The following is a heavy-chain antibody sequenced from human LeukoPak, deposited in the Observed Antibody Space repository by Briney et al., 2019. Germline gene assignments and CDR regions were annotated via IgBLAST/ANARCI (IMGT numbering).Heavy chain of an antibody. D-gene: IGHD2-2*01. Sequence: GASVKVSCKASGYTVTNYYMHWVRQAPGQGLEWMGIVNPSSISASYAQKFQGRVTMTRDTSTSTVSMELSSLRSDDTAGYYCASVYQHGMDVWGQGTTVTVSS. CDR1: GYTVTNYY. CDR2: VNPSSISA. CDR3: ASVYQHGMDV. J-gene: IGHJ6*02. V-gene: IGHV1-46*01.